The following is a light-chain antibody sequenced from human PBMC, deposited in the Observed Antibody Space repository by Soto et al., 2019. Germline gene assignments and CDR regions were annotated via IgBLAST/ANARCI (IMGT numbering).Light chain of an antibody. CDR3: QQRSNWPIT. CDR1: QSVSTY. J-gene: IGKJ5*01. V-gene: IGKV3-11*01. CDR2: DAS. Sequence: EIVWTQSPATLSFSPGESVTLSCRTSQSVSTYFAWYQQKPCRAPRLLIYDASNRATGIPARFIGSGSGTDLTLTISSLEPEDFAVYYCQQRSNWPITFGQGTRLEIK.